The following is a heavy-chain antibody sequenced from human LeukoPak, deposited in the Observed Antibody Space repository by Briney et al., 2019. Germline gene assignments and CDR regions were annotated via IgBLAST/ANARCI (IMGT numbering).Heavy chain of an antibody. V-gene: IGHV4-39*02. J-gene: IGHJ4*02. CDR2: IYYSGST. D-gene: IGHD3-22*01. CDR3: AKRDDSGGNLVDL. Sequence: SETLSLTCTVSGGSIRSGSHYWAWVRQPPGKGLEWIGSIYYSGSTYYNPSLENRVTISIDTSKNHFSLKLSSLSAADTSVYYCAKRDDSGGNLVDLWGQGTLVTVS. CDR1: GGSIRSGSHY.